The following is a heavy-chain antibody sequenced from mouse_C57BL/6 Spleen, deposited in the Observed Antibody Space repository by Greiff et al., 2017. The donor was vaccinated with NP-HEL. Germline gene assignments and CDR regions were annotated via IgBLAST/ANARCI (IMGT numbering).Heavy chain of an antibody. V-gene: IGHV5-6*01. D-gene: IGHD2-1*01. CDR2: ISSGGSYT. J-gene: IGHJ3*01. CDR1: GFTFSSYG. Sequence: EVNVVESGGDLVKPGGSLKLSCAASGFTFSSYGMSWVRQTPDKRLEWVATISSGGSYTYYPDSVKGRFTISRDNAKNTLYLQMSSLKSEDTAMYYCARHHGNYVAWFAYWGQGTLVTVSA. CDR3: ARHHGNYVAWFAY.